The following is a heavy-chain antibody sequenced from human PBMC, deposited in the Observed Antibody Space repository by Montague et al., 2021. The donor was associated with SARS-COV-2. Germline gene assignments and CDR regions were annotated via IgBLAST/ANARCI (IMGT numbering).Heavy chain of an antibody. D-gene: IGHD3-9*01. CDR3: VRSRADRYFGCTKLYAHVKPCCFDY. J-gene: IGHJ4*02. CDR2: IYYSGST. CDR1: GGSISSYY. V-gene: IGHV4-39*01. Sequence: SETLSLTCTVSGGSISSYYWGWIRQPPGKGLEWIGCIYYSGSTYYNPSLKSRVTISVDTSKNQFSLKLSSVTAADTAVYYCVRSRADRYFGCTKLYAHVKPCCFDYWGQGTLVTVSS.